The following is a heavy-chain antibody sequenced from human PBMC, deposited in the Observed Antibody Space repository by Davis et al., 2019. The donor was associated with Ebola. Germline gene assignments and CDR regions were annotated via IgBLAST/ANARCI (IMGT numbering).Heavy chain of an antibody. D-gene: IGHD3-3*01. J-gene: IGHJ3*02. CDR3: ARGFSPLRFLEWLLFRNAFDI. V-gene: IGHV3-30-3*01. CDR1: GFTFSSYA. CDR2: ISYDGSNK. Sequence: GGSLRLSCAASGFTFSSYAMHWVRQAPGKGLEWVAVISYDGSNKYYADSVKGRFTISRDNSKNTLYLQMNSLRAEDTAVYYCARGFSPLRFLEWLLFRNAFDIWGQGTMVTVSS.